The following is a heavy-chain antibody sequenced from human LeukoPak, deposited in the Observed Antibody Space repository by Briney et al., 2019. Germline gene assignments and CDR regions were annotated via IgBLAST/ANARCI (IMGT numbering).Heavy chain of an antibody. Sequence: SETLSLTCTVSGGSISTYYWSWIRQPAGKGLEWIGRIYTSGTTNYNPSLKSRVTMSVDTSKNQFSLKLSSVTAADTAVYYCARDGIAAAGDAFDIWGQGTMVTVSS. CDR3: ARDGIAAAGDAFDI. V-gene: IGHV4-4*07. CDR1: GGSISTYY. CDR2: IYTSGTT. D-gene: IGHD6-13*01. J-gene: IGHJ3*02.